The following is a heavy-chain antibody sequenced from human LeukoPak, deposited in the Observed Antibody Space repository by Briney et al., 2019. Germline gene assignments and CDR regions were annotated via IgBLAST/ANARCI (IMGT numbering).Heavy chain of an antibody. Sequence: PGGSLRLSCAASGFTFSSYWMSWVRQAPGKGLEWVANIKQDGSEKYYVDSVKGRFSISRDNAKNSLYLQMNSLRAEDTAVYYCARDHDNGSGSSLFDYWGQGTLVTVSS. V-gene: IGHV3-7*01. CDR2: IKQDGSEK. CDR1: GFTFSSYW. J-gene: IGHJ4*02. CDR3: ARDHDNGSGSSLFDY. D-gene: IGHD3-10*01.